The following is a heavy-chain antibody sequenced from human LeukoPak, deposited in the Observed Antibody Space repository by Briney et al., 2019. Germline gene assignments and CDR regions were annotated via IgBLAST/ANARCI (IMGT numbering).Heavy chain of an antibody. CDR2: IRGSGGST. V-gene: IGHV3-23*01. CDR1: GFTFSGYA. J-gene: IGHJ4*02. CDR3: AKAAAYYYGSGSYPEY. Sequence: GGSLRLSCAASGFTFSGYAMSWVRQAPGKGLEWVSVIRGSGGSTYCADSVKGRFTISRDNSKNTLYLQMNSLRAEDTAVYYCAKAAAYYYGSGSYPEYWGQGTPVTVSS. D-gene: IGHD3-10*01.